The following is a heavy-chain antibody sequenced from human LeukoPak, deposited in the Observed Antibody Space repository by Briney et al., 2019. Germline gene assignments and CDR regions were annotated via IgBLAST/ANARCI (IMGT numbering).Heavy chain of an antibody. Sequence: GGSLRLSCAASGFTFSSYSMNWVRQAPGKGLEWVANIKQDGSEKYYVDSVKGRSTISRDNAKNSLYLQMNSLRAEDTAVYYCARDQRDIVVVPAAQSYYYYYYMDVWGKRTTVTVSS. D-gene: IGHD2-2*01. CDR3: ARDQRDIVVVPAAQSYYYYYYMDV. CDR2: IKQDGSEK. J-gene: IGHJ6*03. CDR1: GFTFSSYS. V-gene: IGHV3-7*01.